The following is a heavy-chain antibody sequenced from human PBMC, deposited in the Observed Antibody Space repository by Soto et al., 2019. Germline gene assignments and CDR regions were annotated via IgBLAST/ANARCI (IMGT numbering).Heavy chain of an antibody. V-gene: IGHV3-23*01. CDR1: GFTFSSYA. CDR3: APHVSCSGGSCQYDAFAI. J-gene: IGHJ3*02. Sequence: GGSLRLSCAASGFTFSSYAMSWVRQAPGKGLEWVSAISGSGGGTYYADSVKGRFAMSRDTSENTLYLQMNSLGAEDTAAYYCAPHVSCSGGSCQYDAFAIRGQGTMVTVS. CDR2: ISGSGGGT. D-gene: IGHD2-15*01.